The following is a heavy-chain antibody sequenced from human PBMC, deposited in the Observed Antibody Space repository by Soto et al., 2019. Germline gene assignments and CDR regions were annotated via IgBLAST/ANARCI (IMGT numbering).Heavy chain of an antibody. CDR3: AREHLSGFNWFDP. V-gene: IGHV1-2*04. CDR2: INPNSGGT. CDR1: GYTFTGYY. D-gene: IGHD3-10*01. J-gene: IGHJ5*02. Sequence: ASVKVSCKASGYTFTGYYMHWVRQAPGQGLEWMGWINPNSGGTNYAQKFQGWVTMTRDTSISTAYMELSRLRSDDTAVYYCAREHLSGFNWFDPWGQGTLVTVSS.